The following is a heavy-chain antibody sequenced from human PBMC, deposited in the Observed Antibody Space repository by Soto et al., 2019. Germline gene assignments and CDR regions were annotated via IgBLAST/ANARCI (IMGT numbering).Heavy chain of an antibody. J-gene: IGHJ4*02. Sequence: QITLKESGPTLVKPTQTLTLTCTFSGFSLSTSGVGVGWIRQPPGKDLEWLALIYWDDDKRYSPSLKSRLTLTKDTSKNQVVLTMTNMDPVDTDTYYCARFLAAEIFDCWGQGTLVTVSS. V-gene: IGHV2-5*02. D-gene: IGHD6-25*01. CDR2: IYWDDDK. CDR3: ARFLAAEIFDC. CDR1: GFSLSTSGVG.